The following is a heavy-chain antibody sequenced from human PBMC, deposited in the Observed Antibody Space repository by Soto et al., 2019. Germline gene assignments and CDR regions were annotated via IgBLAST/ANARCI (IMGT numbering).Heavy chain of an antibody. D-gene: IGHD2-21*02. Sequence: SVKVSCKASGGTFSSYAISWVRQAPGQGLEWMGGIIPIFGTANYAQKFQGRVTITADESTSTAYMELSSLRSEDTAVYYCARDPTYCGGDCYSWLFDYWGQGTLVTVSS. V-gene: IGHV1-69*13. CDR2: IIPIFGTA. CDR3: ARDPTYCGGDCYSWLFDY. CDR1: GGTFSSYA. J-gene: IGHJ4*02.